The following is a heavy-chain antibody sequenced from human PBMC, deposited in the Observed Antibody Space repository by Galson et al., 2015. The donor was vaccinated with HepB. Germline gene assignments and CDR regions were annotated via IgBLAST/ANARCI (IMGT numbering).Heavy chain of an antibody. J-gene: IGHJ6*02. CDR3: ARDSFYDNTGYPVPRNFGVDV. D-gene: IGHD3-22*01. Sequence: CAISGDSVSSSTAAWNWIRQSPSRGLEWLGRTYYRSKWYNDYAVSVKSRITINPDTSKNQFSLQLSSVTPDDTAVYYCARDSFYDNTGYPVPRNFGVDVWGQGTTGTVS. CDR1: GDSVSSSTAA. CDR2: TYYRSKWYN. V-gene: IGHV6-1*01.